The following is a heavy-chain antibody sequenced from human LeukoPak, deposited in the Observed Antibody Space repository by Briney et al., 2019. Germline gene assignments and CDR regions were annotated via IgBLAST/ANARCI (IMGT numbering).Heavy chain of an antibody. V-gene: IGHV3-74*01. CDR1: GFTFSTYW. D-gene: IGHD6-13*01. Sequence: GGSLRLSCAASGFTFSTYWMHWVRQAPGTGLVWVSRINSDGSSTTYADSVKGRFTISRDNAKNTLSLQMNSLRAEDTAVYYCTRQQLDAFDIWGPETMVTVSS. CDR2: INSDGSST. CDR3: TRQQLDAFDI. J-gene: IGHJ3*02.